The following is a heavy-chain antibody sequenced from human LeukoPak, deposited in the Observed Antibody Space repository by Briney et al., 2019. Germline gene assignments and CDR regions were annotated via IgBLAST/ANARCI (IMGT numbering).Heavy chain of an antibody. CDR2: INHSGST. Sequence: PSQTLSLTCTVSGGSISSGGYYWSWIRQPPGKGLEWIGYINHSGSTNYNPSLKSRVTISVDTSKNQFSLKLSSVTAADTAVYYCARRPRRQGIAAAGTDYWGQGTLVTVSS. D-gene: IGHD6-13*01. V-gene: IGHV4-30-2*01. CDR1: GGSISSGGYY. CDR3: ARRPRRQGIAAAGTDY. J-gene: IGHJ4*02.